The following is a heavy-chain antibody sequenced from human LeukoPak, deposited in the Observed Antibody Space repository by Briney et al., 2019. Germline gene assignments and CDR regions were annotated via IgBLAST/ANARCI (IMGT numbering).Heavy chain of an antibody. CDR3: ATKGGLTPNTLAM. J-gene: IGHJ3*01. D-gene: IGHD2-15*01. CDR2: MDPNSGDT. V-gene: IGHV1-2*02. Sequence: ASVKVSCKGSGHNFSVYYMHWVRQAPGQGLEWMGWMDPNSGDTIYAPKFQGRVSMTRDTSITTAYMELSSLTFDDSAIYYCATKGGLTPNTLAMWGHGTMVTVSS. CDR1: GHNFSVYY.